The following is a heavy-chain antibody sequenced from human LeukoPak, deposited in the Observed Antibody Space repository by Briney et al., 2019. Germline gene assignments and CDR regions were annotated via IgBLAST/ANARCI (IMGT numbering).Heavy chain of an antibody. J-gene: IGHJ5*02. CDR2: IYYSGST. CDR3: AREWFGEGSWFDP. V-gene: IGHV4-30-4*01. D-gene: IGHD3-10*01. Sequence: PSETLSLTCTVFGGSISSGGYYWSWIRQPPGKGLEWIGYIYYSGSTYYNPSLKSRVTISVDTSKNQFSLKLSSVTAADTAVYYCAREWFGEGSWFDPWGQGTLVTVSS. CDR1: GGSISSGGYY.